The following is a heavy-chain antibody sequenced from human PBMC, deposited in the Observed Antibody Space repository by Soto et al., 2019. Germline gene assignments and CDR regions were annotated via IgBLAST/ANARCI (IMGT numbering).Heavy chain of an antibody. J-gene: IGHJ4*02. CDR1: GFTFSSYG. CDR2: IWYDGSNK. V-gene: IGHV3-33*01. Sequence: QVQLVESGGGVVQPGRSLRLSCAASGFTFSSYGMHWVRQAPGKGLEWVAVIWYDGSNKYYADSVKGRFTISRDNSKNTLYLQMNSLRAEETAVYYCARDLSPYVSGDTFDYWGQGTLVTVSS. D-gene: IGHD3-10*01. CDR3: ARDLSPYVSGDTFDY.